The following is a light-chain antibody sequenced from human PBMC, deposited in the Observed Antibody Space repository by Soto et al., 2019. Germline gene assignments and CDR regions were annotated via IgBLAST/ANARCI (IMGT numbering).Light chain of an antibody. J-gene: IGKJ4*01. Sequence: DVQMTQSPSSLSAFVGDRVTITCRASQGIAPYLAWFQQKPGKVPKLLIYATSTLQSGVPSRFSVSGSWTDFTLTINSLQPEDVGTYYCQKYNSAPLTFGGGTKVEIK. CDR3: QKYNSAPLT. CDR1: QGIAPY. V-gene: IGKV1-27*01. CDR2: ATS.